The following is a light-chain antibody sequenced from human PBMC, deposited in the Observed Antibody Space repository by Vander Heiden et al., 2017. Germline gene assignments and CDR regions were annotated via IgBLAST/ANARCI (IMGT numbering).Light chain of an antibody. J-gene: IGLJ2*01. Sequence: SALTQPPSASGSLGQSVTISCTGTSSDVGGYNYVSWYQQHPGKAPNLMIYEVSKRPSGVPDRFSGSKAGNTASLTVSGLQAEDEADYYCSSYAGSNRVFGGGTKLTVL. CDR2: EVS. V-gene: IGLV2-8*01. CDR1: SSDVGGYNY. CDR3: SSYAGSNRV.